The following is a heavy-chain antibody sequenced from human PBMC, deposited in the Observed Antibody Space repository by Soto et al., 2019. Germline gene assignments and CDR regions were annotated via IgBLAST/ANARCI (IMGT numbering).Heavy chain of an antibody. J-gene: IGHJ4*02. CDR3: VKGWGSVYCGGDCYSEGFDY. Sequence: GGSLRLSCSASGFTFISYAMHWVRQAPGKGLEYVSAISSNGGSTYYADSVKGRFTISRDNSKNTLYLQMSSLRAEDTAVYYCVKGWGSVYCGGDCYSEGFDYWGQGTLVAVS. D-gene: IGHD2-21*02. CDR2: ISSNGGST. V-gene: IGHV3-64D*08. CDR1: GFTFISYA.